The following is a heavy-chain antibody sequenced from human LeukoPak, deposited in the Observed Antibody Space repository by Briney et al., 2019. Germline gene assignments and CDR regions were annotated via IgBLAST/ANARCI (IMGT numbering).Heavy chain of an antibody. CDR3: ATTYDFWSGYYAGNGYQFYYLDV. V-gene: IGHV3-43*01. D-gene: IGHD3-3*01. J-gene: IGHJ6*03. CDR1: GFTFGDYT. CDR2: IDWEGVST. Sequence: GGSLRLSCAASGFTFGDYTMHWVRQARWKGLEWVSLIDWEGVSTYYADSVKGRFTISRDNSENSLYLQMDSLRSEDTALYYCATTYDFWSGYYAGNGYQFYYLDVWGSGTTVTVSS.